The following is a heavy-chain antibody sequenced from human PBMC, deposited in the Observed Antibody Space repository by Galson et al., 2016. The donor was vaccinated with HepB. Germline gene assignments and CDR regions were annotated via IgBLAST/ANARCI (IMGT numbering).Heavy chain of an antibody. J-gene: IGHJ3*02. CDR2: LYISGNT. CDR1: GGSISNYY. V-gene: IGHV4-4*07. Sequence: SETLSLTCIVSGGSISNYYWSWIRQPAGKGLEWIGRLYISGNTDYNPSLKSRVTMSQDTSRNQFSLKLTSVTAADTAVYFCARVPCTSTTCNDDAFDIWGQGTMVTVSS. CDR3: ARVPCTSTTCNDDAFDI. D-gene: IGHD2-2*01.